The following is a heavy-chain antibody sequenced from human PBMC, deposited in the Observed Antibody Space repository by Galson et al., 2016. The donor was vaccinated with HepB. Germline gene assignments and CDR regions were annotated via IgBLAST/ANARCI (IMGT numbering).Heavy chain of an antibody. CDR1: GGTLKSYS. Sequence: SVKVSCKASGGTLKSYSVIWVRHAPGQGLEWLGGFIPMTGTANSAQKFQGRVTITAGESANTVYLELGSLKSDDTAVYYCARGCSSDTCHLNWFDPWGQGTLVTVSS. CDR2: FIPMTGTA. J-gene: IGHJ5*02. CDR3: ARGCSSDTCHLNWFDP. D-gene: IGHD3-22*01. V-gene: IGHV1-69*13.